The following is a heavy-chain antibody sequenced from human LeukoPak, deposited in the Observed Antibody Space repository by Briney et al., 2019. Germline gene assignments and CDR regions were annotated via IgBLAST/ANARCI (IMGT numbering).Heavy chain of an antibody. D-gene: IGHD5-24*01. CDR1: GFTFSSYS. J-gene: IGHJ3*02. CDR3: ALEMATIEGAFDI. Sequence: GGSLRLSCAASGFTFSSYSMNWVRQAPGKGLEWVSSISSSSSYIYYADSAKGRFTISRDNAKNSLYLQMNSLRAEDTAVYYCALEMATIEGAFDIWGQGTMVTVSS. V-gene: IGHV3-21*01. CDR2: ISSSSSYI.